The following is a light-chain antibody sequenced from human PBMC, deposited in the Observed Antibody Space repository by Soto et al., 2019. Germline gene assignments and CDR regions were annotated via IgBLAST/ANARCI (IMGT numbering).Light chain of an antibody. Sequence: QSALTQPASVSGSPGQSIAISCTGTSSDVGGYDQFSWYQQHPGKVPKLMIYAVSNRPSGVSDRFSGSQAGNTGSLPISGLQAEDEPDYYCRSYTDSDNFFGGETKLTVL. CDR1: SSDVGGYDQ. CDR3: RSYTDSDNF. J-gene: IGLJ2*01. CDR2: AVS. V-gene: IGLV2-14*01.